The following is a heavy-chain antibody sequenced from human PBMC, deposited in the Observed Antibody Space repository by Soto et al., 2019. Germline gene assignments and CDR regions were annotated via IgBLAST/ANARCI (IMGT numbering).Heavy chain of an antibody. J-gene: IGHJ6*02. V-gene: IGHV3-11*06. Sequence: GGSLRLSCAASGFTFSDYYMSWIRQAPGKGLEWVSYISSSSSYTNYADSVKGRFTISRDNAKNSLYLQMNSLRAEDTAVYYCARDHPGRSSSNYYYYGMDVWGQGTTVTVSS. CDR2: ISSSSSYT. CDR1: GFTFSDYY. D-gene: IGHD6-13*01. CDR3: ARDHPGRSSSNYYYYGMDV.